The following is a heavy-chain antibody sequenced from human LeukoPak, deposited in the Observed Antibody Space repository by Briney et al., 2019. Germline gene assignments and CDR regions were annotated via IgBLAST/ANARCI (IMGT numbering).Heavy chain of an antibody. Sequence: ASVKVSCKASGYSSTSYGISWVRQAPGQGLEWMGWSNAGNGNTKYSQKLQGRVTMTTDTSTSTAYMELRSLRSDDTAVYYCARDAEYSYGYAFDIWGQGTMVTVSS. J-gene: IGHJ3*02. CDR1: GYSSTSYG. CDR3: ARDAEYSYGYAFDI. CDR2: SNAGNGNT. D-gene: IGHD5-18*01. V-gene: IGHV1-18*01.